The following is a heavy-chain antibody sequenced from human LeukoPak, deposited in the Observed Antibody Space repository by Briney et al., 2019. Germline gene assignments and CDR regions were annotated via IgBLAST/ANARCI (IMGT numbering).Heavy chain of an antibody. J-gene: IGHJ6*04. CDR3: AELGITMIGGV. CDR1: GFTFSSYW. V-gene: IGHV3-7*01. D-gene: IGHD3-10*02. CDR2: IKEDGNEK. Sequence: GGSLRLSCAASGFTFSSYWMTWVRQAPGKGLEWVASIKEDGNEKYYVDSVKGRFTISRDNAKNSLYLQMNSLRAEDTAVYCCAELGITMIGGVWGKGTTVTISS.